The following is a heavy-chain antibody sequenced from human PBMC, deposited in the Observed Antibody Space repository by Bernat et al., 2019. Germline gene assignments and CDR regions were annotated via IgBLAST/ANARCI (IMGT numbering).Heavy chain of an antibody. D-gene: IGHD6-13*01. J-gene: IGHJ5*02. CDR1: GFTFSSYA. CDR2: ISYDGSNK. V-gene: IGHV3-30-3*01. Sequence: QVQLVESGGGVVQPGRSLRLSCAASGFTFSSYAMHWVRQAPGKGLEWVAVISYDGSNKYYADSVKGRFTISRDNSKNTLYLQMNSLRAADTAVYYCARIGTGRPFDPWGQGTLVTVSS. CDR3: ARIGTGRPFDP.